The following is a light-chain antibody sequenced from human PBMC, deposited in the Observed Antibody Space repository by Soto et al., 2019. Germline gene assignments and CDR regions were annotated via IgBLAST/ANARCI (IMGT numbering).Light chain of an antibody. CDR3: LQYNSWT. V-gene: IGKV1-5*03. J-gene: IGKJ1*01. Sequence: DIQMTQSPSTLSASAGYRVTINCRASQSVGNWLAWYQQKPGKAPKLLSYKASTLESGVPSRFSVSGSVTEFTLTISSLQPDDFATYYCLQYNSWTFGQGTKVEIK. CDR1: QSVGNW. CDR2: KAS.